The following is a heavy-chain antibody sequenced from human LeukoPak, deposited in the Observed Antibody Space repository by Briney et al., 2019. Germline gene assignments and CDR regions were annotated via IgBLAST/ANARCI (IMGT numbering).Heavy chain of an antibody. J-gene: IGHJ5*02. CDR1: GFTFSTYA. CDR2: ICDTGGCT. Sequence: GGSLRLSCTASGFTFSTYAMIWVRQAPGRGLDWVSAICDTGGCTFYADSVKGHFTISRDNSKNTLYPQMNSLRAEDTAMYYCAKLKDSGTYAWGQGTLVTVSS. V-gene: IGHV3-23*01. CDR3: AKLKDSGTYA. D-gene: IGHD1-26*01.